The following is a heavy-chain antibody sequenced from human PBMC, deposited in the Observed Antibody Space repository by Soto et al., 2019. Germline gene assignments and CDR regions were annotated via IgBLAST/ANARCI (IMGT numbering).Heavy chain of an antibody. D-gene: IGHD3-10*01. V-gene: IGHV3-48*02. CDR1: GFTFSNYY. CDR2: ISSGSSAI. CDR3: ARTPYGSGSYRYYNGMDV. J-gene: IGHJ6*02. Sequence: GGSLRLSCAASGFTFSNYYMNWVRQAPGKGLEWVSYISSGSSAIYYADSMKGRFTISRDNAKNSLYLQMNSLRDEETAVYYCARTPYGSGSYRYYNGMDVWGQGTTVTVTS.